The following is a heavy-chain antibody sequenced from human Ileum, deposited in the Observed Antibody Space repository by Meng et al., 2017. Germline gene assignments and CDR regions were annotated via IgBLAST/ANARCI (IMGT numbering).Heavy chain of an antibody. CDR1: GDSIRSGNW. D-gene: IGHD5-12*01. Sequence: VALTAASPGLVKPSRPLSLTCAVSGDSIRSGNWWNWVRQSPGKGLEWIGEIFHGGTTNYNPSLKNRVTLLMDKSKNQFSLQLTSVTAADTAVFYCARGIGDIRVGFDYWGQGILVTVSS. CDR2: IFHGGTT. V-gene: IGHV4-4*02. J-gene: IGHJ4*02. CDR3: ARGIGDIRVGFDY.